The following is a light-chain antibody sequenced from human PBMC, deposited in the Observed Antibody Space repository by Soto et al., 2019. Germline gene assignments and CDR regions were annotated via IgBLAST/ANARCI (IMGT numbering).Light chain of an antibody. Sequence: QSVLTQPASVSGPPGQSIVISCNGSSSDVGSYDLVSWYLQYPGKAPKVIIFEGTKRPSGVSDRFSGSKSGNTASLTISGLQTEDEADYYCSSFSGFSTVFGTGTKLTVL. V-gene: IGLV2-14*02. CDR1: SSDVGSYDL. J-gene: IGLJ1*01. CDR2: EGT. CDR3: SSFSGFSTV.